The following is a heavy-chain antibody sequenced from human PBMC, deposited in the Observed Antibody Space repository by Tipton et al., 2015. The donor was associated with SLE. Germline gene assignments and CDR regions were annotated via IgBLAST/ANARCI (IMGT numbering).Heavy chain of an antibody. J-gene: IGHJ3*02. CDR2: ISSSSSYT. CDR1: GFTFSDYY. CDR3: ARDRIAAAGWDAFDI. D-gene: IGHD6-13*01. V-gene: IGHV3-11*05. Sequence: SLRLSCAASGFTFSDYYMSWIRQAPGKGLEWVSYISSSSSYTNYADSVKGRFTISRDNAKNSLYLQMNSLRAEDTAVYYCARDRIAAAGWDAFDIWGQGTMVTVSS.